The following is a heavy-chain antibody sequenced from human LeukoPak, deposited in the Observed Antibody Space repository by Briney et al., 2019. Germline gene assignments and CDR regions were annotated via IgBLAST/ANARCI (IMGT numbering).Heavy chain of an antibody. Sequence: ASVTVSCKASGYTFTSYGVSWVRQAPGQGLEWMGWISAYNGNTNYAQKLQGRVTMTTDTSTSTAYMELRSLRSDDTAVYYCARGSVSMVRGVIIQARGYYYYGMDVWGQGTTVTVSS. D-gene: IGHD3-10*01. J-gene: IGHJ6*02. CDR2: ISAYNGNT. V-gene: IGHV1-18*01. CDR3: ARGSVSMVRGVIIQARGYYYYGMDV. CDR1: GYTFTSYG.